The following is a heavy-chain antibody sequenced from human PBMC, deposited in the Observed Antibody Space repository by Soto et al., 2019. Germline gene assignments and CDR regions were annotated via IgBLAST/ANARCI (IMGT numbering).Heavy chain of an antibody. CDR2: ISGSGGST. D-gene: IGHD2-15*01. V-gene: IGHV3-23*01. CDR3: AKDGADIVVVVAATIKWFDP. J-gene: IGHJ5*02. Sequence: PGGSLRLSCAASGFTFSSYAMSWVRQAPGKGLEWVSAISGSGGSTYYADSVKGRFTISRDNSKNTLYLQMNSLRAEDTAVYYCAKDGADIVVVVAATIKWFDPWGQGTLVTVSS. CDR1: GFTFSSYA.